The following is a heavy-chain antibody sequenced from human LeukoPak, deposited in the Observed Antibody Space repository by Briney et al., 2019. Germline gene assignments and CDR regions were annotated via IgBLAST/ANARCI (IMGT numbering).Heavy chain of an antibody. J-gene: IGHJ4*02. CDR2: ISSSSSYI. V-gene: IGHV3-21*01. CDR1: GFTFSSYS. D-gene: IGHD3-3*01. CDR3: AREANPDFWSGYYPPPHFDY. Sequence: GGSLRLSCAASGFTFSSYSMNWVRQAPGKGLEWGSSISSSSSYIYYADSVKGRFTISRDNAKNSLYLQMNSLRAEDTAVYYCAREANPDFWSGYYPPPHFDYWGQGTLVTVSS.